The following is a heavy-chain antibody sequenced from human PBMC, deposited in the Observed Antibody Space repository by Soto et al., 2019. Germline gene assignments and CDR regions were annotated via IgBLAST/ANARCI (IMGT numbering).Heavy chain of an antibody. V-gene: IGHV3-23*01. D-gene: IGHD6-19*01. CDR3: AKEAVAVYLYYFDY. CDR2: ISGSGGST. J-gene: IGHJ4*02. CDR1: GFTFSSYA. Sequence: GESLKISCAASGFTFSSYAMSWVRQAPGKGLEWVSAISGSGGSTYYADSVKGRFTISRDNSKNTLYLQMNSLRAEDTAVYYCAKEAVAVYLYYFDYWGQGTLVTVSS.